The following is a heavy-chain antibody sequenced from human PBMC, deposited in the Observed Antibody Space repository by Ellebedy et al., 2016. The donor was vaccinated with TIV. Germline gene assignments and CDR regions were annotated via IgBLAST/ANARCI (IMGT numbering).Heavy chain of an antibody. CDR3: ARGLWNGYLKSNWFDP. Sequence: SETLSLXXAVYGGSFSGYYWSWIRQPPGKGLEWIGEINHSGSTNYNPSLKSRVTISVDTSKNQFSLKLSSVTAADTAVYYCARGLWNGYLKSNWFDPWGQGTLVTVSS. J-gene: IGHJ5*02. D-gene: IGHD3-3*01. CDR1: GGSFSGYY. V-gene: IGHV4-34*01. CDR2: INHSGST.